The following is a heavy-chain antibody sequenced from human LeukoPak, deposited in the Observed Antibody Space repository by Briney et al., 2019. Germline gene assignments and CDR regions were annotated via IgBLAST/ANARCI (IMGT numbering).Heavy chain of an antibody. V-gene: IGHV3-7*03. CDR3: ARGGGLDV. J-gene: IGHJ6*02. Sequence: GGSLRLSCAASGFTSSSYWMNWARQAPGKGLEWVASINHNGNVNYYVDSVKGRFTISRDNAKDSLYLQMSNLRAEDTAVYFCARGGGLDVWGQGATVTVSS. CDR1: GFTSSSYW. D-gene: IGHD3-16*01. CDR2: INHNGNVN.